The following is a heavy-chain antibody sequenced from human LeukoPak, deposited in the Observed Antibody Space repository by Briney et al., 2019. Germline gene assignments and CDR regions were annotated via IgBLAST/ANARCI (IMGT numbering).Heavy chain of an antibody. J-gene: IGHJ3*02. CDR1: GGTFSRYA. D-gene: IGHD2-15*01. CDR3: AIYCSGGSCRDLGAFDI. CDR2: IIPIFGTA. V-gene: IGHV1-69*05. Sequence: SVKVSCKASGGTFSRYAISGVRQAPGQGLEWMGGIIPIFGTANYAQKFQGRVTITTDESTSTAYMELSSLRSEDTAVYYCAIYCSGGSCRDLGAFDIWGQGTMVTVSS.